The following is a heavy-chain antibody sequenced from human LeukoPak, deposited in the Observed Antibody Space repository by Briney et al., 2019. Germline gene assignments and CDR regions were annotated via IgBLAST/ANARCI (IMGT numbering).Heavy chain of an antibody. D-gene: IGHD6-13*01. J-gene: IGHJ4*02. CDR1: GFTFTSYG. Sequence: GRSLRLSCAVSGFTFTSYGMHWVRQAPGKGLEWVAAIWYDGSNKYYADSVKGRFTISRDNSKNTLYLQMNSLRAEDTAVYYCARDAVYSSSWQYYWGQGTLVTVSS. V-gene: IGHV3-33*01. CDR2: IWYDGSNK. CDR3: ARDAVYSSSWQYY.